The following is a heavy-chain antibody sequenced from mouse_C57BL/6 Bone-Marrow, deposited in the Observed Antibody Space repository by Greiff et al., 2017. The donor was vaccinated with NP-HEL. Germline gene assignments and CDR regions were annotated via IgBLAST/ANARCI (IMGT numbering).Heavy chain of an antibody. CDR1: GFTFSDYG. D-gene: IGHD2-3*01. CDR2: ISSGSSTI. Sequence: EVKLVESGGGLVKPGGSLKLSCAASGFTFSDYGMHWVRQAPEKGLEWVAYISSGSSTIYYADTVKGRFTISRDNAKNTLFLQMTSLRSEATAMYYCARLDGYYPSVDYWGQGTTLTVSS. CDR3: ARLDGYYPSVDY. V-gene: IGHV5-17*01. J-gene: IGHJ2*01.